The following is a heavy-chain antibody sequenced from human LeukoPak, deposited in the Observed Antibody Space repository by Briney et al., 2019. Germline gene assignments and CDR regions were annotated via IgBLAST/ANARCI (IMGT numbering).Heavy chain of an antibody. V-gene: IGHV4-59*01. Sequence: GSLRLSCAASGFTFSSYAMSWIRQPPGKGLEWIGYIYYSGSTNYNPSLKSRVTISVDTSKNQFSLKLSSVTAADTAVYYCARGNYYDSRTYYRAFDIWGQGTTVTVSS. CDR3: ARGNYYDSRTYYRAFDI. D-gene: IGHD3-22*01. J-gene: IGHJ3*02. CDR2: IYYSGST. CDR1: GFTFSSYA.